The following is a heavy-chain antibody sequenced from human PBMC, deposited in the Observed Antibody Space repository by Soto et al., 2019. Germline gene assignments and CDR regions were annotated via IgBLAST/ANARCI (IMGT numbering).Heavy chain of an antibody. CDR3: TGGSSWPYYFDY. V-gene: IGHV6-1*01. D-gene: IGHD6-13*01. CDR2: TYYRSKWYN. J-gene: IGHJ4*02. CDR1: GDSVSSNSAA. Sequence: PSQTLSITFAISGDSVSSNSAAWNWIRQSPSRGLEWLGRTYYRSKWYNDYAVSVKSRITINPDTSKNQFSLQLNSVTPEDTAVYYCTGGSSWPYYFDYWGQGTLVTVSS.